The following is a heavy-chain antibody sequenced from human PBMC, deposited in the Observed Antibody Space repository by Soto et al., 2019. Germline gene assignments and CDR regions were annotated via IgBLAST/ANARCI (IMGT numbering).Heavy chain of an antibody. CDR1: GYTSTSYA. Sequence: ASVKVSCKASGYTSTSYAMHWVRQAPGQRLEWMGWINAGNGNTKYSQKFQGRVTITRDTSASTAYMELSSLRSEDTAVYYCARDLPAGVGATHYNWFDPWGQGTLVTVSS. V-gene: IGHV1-3*01. CDR2: INAGNGNT. J-gene: IGHJ5*02. CDR3: ARDLPAGVGATHYNWFDP. D-gene: IGHD1-26*01.